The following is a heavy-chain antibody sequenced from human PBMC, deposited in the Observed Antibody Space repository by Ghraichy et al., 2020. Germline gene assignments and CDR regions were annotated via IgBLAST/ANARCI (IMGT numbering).Heavy chain of an antibody. CDR3: AKSSITFGGVIVMGFDY. CDR1: GFTFSSYA. D-gene: IGHD3-16*02. CDR2: ISGSGGST. J-gene: IGHJ4*02. V-gene: IGHV3-23*01. Sequence: GSLRLSCAASGFTFSSYAMSWVRQAPGKGLEWVSAISGSGGSTYYADSVKGRFTISRDNSKNTLYLQMNSLRAEDTAVYYCAKSSITFGGVIVMGFDYWGQGTLVTVSS.